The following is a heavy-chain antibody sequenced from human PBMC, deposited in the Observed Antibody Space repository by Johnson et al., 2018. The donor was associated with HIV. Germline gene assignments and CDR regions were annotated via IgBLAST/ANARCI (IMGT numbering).Heavy chain of an antibody. CDR3: ARGALGSFDI. Sequence: VQLVESGGGVARPGGSLRLSCEASGFSFDEYDMSWVRQAPGKGLEWVSGINWNGATPGSADSVKGRFTISRDNAKNTVYLQMDSLRDEDMAVYYCARGALGSFDIWGQGTMVTVSA. J-gene: IGHJ3*02. CDR1: GFSFDEYD. V-gene: IGHV3-20*04. D-gene: IGHD3-10*01. CDR2: INWNGATP.